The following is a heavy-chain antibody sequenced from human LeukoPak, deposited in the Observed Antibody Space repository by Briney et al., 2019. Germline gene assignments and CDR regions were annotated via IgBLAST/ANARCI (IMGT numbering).Heavy chain of an antibody. V-gene: IGHV3-23*01. CDR2: ISGSGGST. CDR1: GFTFSSYA. J-gene: IGHJ4*02. D-gene: IGHD4-17*01. CDR3: AKGTTVTTFCAVAY. Sequence: GGSLRLSCAASGFTFSSYAMSWVRQAPGKGLEWVSAISGSGGSTYYADSVKGRFTISRDNSKNTLYLQMNSLRAEDTAVYYCAKGTTVTTFCAVAYRGQGTLVTVSS.